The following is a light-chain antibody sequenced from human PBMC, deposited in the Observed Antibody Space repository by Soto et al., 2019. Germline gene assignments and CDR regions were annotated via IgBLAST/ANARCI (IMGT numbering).Light chain of an antibody. Sequence: EIVMTQSPATLSVSPGEGATLSCRASQSISSNLAWYQQKPGQAPRLLIYGASTRATGIPATFSGSGSGTDFTFTFSSLQSEDLAVYYCQKYNNWPQTFGQGTKVDIK. J-gene: IGKJ1*01. CDR1: QSISSN. CDR2: GAS. V-gene: IGKV3-15*01. CDR3: QKYNNWPQT.